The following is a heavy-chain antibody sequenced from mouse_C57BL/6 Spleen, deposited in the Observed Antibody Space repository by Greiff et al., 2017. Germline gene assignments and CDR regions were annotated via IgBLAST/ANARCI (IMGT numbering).Heavy chain of an antibody. J-gene: IGHJ1*03. CDR2: IDPSDSET. CDR1: GYTFTSYW. V-gene: IGHV1-52*01. Sequence: VQLQQPGAELVRPGSSVKLSCKASGYTFTSYWMHWVKQRPIQGLEWIGNIDPSDSETHYNQKFKDKATLTVDKSSSTAYMQLSSLTSEDSAVYYCARFCGSSYWYFDVWGTGTTVTVSS. D-gene: IGHD1-1*01. CDR3: ARFCGSSYWYFDV.